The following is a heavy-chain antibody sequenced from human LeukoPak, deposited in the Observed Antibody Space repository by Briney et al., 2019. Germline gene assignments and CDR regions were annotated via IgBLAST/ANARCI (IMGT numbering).Heavy chain of an antibody. V-gene: IGHV3-7*01. Sequence: GGSLRLSCAASGFTFSSYWMSWLRQAPGKGLEGVAHIKQDGREKYYVDSVKGRFTISRDNAKNSLYLQMNSLRAEDTAVYYCARGGYYGSGSYYNGDYWGQGTLVTVSS. CDR2: IKQDGREK. J-gene: IGHJ4*02. D-gene: IGHD3-10*01. CDR1: GFTFSSYW. CDR3: ARGGYYGSGSYYNGDY.